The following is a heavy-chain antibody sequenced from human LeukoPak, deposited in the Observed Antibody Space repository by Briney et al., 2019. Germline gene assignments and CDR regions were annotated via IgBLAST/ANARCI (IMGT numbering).Heavy chain of an antibody. CDR1: GGSISSYY. CDR3: ARFPWYSSGWYGSRHFDY. D-gene: IGHD6-19*01. J-gene: IGHJ4*02. Sequence: SETLSLTCTVSGGSISSYYWSWIRQPPGKGLEWIGYIYYSGSTNYNPSLKSRVTISVDTSKNQFSLKLSSVTAADTAVYYCARFPWYSSGWYGSRHFDYWGQGTLVTVSS. V-gene: IGHV4-59*01. CDR2: IYYSGST.